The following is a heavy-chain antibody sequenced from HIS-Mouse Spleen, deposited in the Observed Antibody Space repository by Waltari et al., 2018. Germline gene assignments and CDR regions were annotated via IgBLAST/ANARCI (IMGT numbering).Heavy chain of an antibody. Sequence: QLQLQESGPGLVKPSETLPPTCTLAAGSISRLSSYCGRLRLPPGKGLEWIGSIYYSGSTYYNPSLKSRVTISVDTSKNQFSLKLSSVTAADTAVYYCAREIPYSSSWYDWYFDLWGRGTLVTVSS. J-gene: IGHJ2*01. CDR1: AGSISRLSSY. CDR2: IYYSGST. CDR3: AREIPYSSSWYDWYFDL. V-gene: IGHV4-39*07. D-gene: IGHD6-13*01.